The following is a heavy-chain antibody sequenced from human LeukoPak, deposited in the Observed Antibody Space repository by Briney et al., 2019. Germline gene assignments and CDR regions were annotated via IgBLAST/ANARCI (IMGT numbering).Heavy chain of an antibody. CDR3: AVLHYYAMDV. D-gene: IGHD2-8*01. CDR2: ISWNSGTK. V-gene: IGHV3-9*01. Sequence: LRLSCAASGFTFDDYAMHWVRQAPGKGLEWVSGISWNSGTKGYADSVKGRFTISRDNAKNSLYLQMNSLRGEDAALYYCAVLHYYAMDVWGQGTTVTVSS. CDR1: GFTFDDYA. J-gene: IGHJ6*02.